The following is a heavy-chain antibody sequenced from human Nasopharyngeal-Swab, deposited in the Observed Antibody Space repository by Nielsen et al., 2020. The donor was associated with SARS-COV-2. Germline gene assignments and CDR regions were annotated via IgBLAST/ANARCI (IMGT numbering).Heavy chain of an antibody. J-gene: IGHJ5*02. CDR3: AVHVAGDRPPFDP. V-gene: IGHV7-4-1*02. Sequence: WVRQAPGQGLEWMGWINTNTGNPTYAQGFTGRFVFSLDTSVSTAYLQISSLKAEDTAVSYCAVHVAGDRPPFDPWGQGTLVTVSS. D-gene: IGHD6-19*01. CDR2: INTNTGNP.